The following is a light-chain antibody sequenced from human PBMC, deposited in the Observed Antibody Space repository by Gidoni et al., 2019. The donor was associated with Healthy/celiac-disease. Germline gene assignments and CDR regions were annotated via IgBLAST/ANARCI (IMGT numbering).Light chain of an antibody. V-gene: IGLV2-11*01. CDR2: DVS. CDR3: CSYAGSYTPHVV. Sequence: QSALPQPRSVFGSTGQSVTISCTGTSSDVGGYNYVSWYQQHPGKAPKLMIYDVSKRPSGVPDRFSGSKSGNTASLTISGLQAEDEADYYCCSYAGSYTPHVVFGGGTKLTVL. J-gene: IGLJ2*01. CDR1: SSDVGGYNY.